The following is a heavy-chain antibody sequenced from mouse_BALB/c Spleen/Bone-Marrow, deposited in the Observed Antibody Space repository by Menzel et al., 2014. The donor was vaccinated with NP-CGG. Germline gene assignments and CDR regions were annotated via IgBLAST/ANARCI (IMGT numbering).Heavy chain of an antibody. CDR2: IDPANGNT. CDR3: ARSDDRYEAGFPS. V-gene: IGHV14-3*02. Sequence: VQLQQSGAELVKPAASVRLSCTASGFNIKDSYMHWVEQRPERGLEWIGRIDPANGNTKYGPQFQGKATIALDTSSNPDYLQLSSLTSEDTAVYLCARSDDRYEAGFPSWGQGTLVTVSA. CDR1: GFNIKDSY. J-gene: IGHJ3*01. D-gene: IGHD2-14*01.